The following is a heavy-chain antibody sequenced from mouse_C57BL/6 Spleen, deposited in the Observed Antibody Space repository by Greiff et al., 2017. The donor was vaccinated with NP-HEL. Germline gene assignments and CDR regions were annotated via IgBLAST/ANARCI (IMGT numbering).Heavy chain of an antibody. CDR3: ARPHYYGSKAWFAY. J-gene: IGHJ3*01. Sequence: EVKLVESGGGLVQPGGSLKLSCAASGFTFSDYYMYWVRQTPEKRLEWVAYISNGGGSTYYPDTVKGRFTISRDNAKSTLYLQMSRLKSEDTAMYYCARPHYYGSKAWFAYWGQGTLVTVSA. CDR2: ISNGGGST. V-gene: IGHV5-12*01. D-gene: IGHD1-1*01. CDR1: GFTFSDYY.